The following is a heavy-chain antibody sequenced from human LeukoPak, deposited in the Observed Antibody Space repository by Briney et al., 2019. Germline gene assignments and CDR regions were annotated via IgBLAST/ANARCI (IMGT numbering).Heavy chain of an antibody. CDR1: GFVVGRYG. V-gene: IGHV3-30*02. D-gene: IGHD5-12*01. Sequence: GGSLRLSCAATGFVVGRYGIHWVRQAPGKGLEWVAFIRSDGSDTYYADSVRGRFSISRDNSKNSVYLQMTSLRAEDTAVHYGAKEKDIVGPTTYFGHWGQGTLVIVSS. CDR2: IRSDGSDT. CDR3: AKEKDIVGPTTYFGH. J-gene: IGHJ4*02.